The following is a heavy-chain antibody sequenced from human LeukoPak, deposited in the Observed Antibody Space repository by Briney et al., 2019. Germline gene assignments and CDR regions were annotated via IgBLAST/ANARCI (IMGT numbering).Heavy chain of an antibody. J-gene: IGHJ4*02. D-gene: IGHD5-18*01. CDR2: INCNSGGT. CDR1: GYTFTGYY. V-gene: IGHV1-2*02. CDR3: ARIGGSGYTYGTFDY. Sequence: ASVKVSCKASGYTFTGYYMHWVRHAPGQGLEWVGWINCNSGGTNYAQNFQGRVTMTRDTSISTAYMELTSLRSDDTAVYYCARIGGSGYTYGTFDYWGQGTLVTVSS.